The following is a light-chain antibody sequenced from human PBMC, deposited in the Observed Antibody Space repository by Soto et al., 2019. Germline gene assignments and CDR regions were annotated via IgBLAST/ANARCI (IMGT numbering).Light chain of an antibody. Sequence: EIVMTQSPATLSVSPGERATLSCRASQSVSSNLAWYQQKPDQAPRLLIYGASTRATGIPARFSGSGSGTEFTLPISGLQSEDFAVYYCQQYNNWPRTFGQGTKVEIK. CDR2: GAS. J-gene: IGKJ1*01. V-gene: IGKV3-15*01. CDR1: QSVSSN. CDR3: QQYNNWPRT.